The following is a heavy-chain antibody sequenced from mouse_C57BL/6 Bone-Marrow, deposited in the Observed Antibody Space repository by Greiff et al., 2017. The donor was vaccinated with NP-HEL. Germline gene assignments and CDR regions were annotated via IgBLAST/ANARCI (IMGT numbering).Heavy chain of an antibody. CDR3: TPYDGYYWYFDV. CDR2: IDPENGDT. J-gene: IGHJ1*03. CDR1: GFNIKDDY. Sequence: VQLQQSGAELVRPGASVKLSCTASGFNIKDDYMHWVKQRPEQGLEWIGWIDPENGDTEYASKFQGKATITADTSSNPAYLQLSSLTSEDTAVYYCTPYDGYYWYFDVWGTGTTVTVSS. D-gene: IGHD2-3*01. V-gene: IGHV14-4*01.